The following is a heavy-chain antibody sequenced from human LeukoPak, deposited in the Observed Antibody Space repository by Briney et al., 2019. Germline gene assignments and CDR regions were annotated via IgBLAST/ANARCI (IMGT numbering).Heavy chain of an antibody. J-gene: IGHJ4*02. Sequence: GGSVRLSRVSTGFSFSNAWLSWVRQAPGKGLEWVGRMKSKTDGGKTDYAAPVKGRFTISRDDSKNTMYAKMNSVKTEDTAVFYCTPTFISGYDYFRSVPPEIDYWGQGTLVTVSS. D-gene: IGHD5-12*01. CDR3: TPTFISGYDYFRSVPPEIDY. CDR2: MKSKTDGGKT. CDR1: GFSFSNAW. V-gene: IGHV3-15*01.